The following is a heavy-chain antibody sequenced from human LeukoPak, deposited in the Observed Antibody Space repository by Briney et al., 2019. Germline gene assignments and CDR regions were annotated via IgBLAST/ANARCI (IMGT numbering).Heavy chain of an antibody. CDR1: GFTFSIYG. CDR3: AKDPTDFDSSGQTYFDY. V-gene: IGHV3-23*01. D-gene: IGHD3-22*01. J-gene: IGHJ4*02. Sequence: GGSLRLSCAASGFTFSIYGMSWVRQAPGRGLEWVSAMSGSGGSTYYADSVKGRFTISRDNSKDTLYLQMNSLRAEDTAVYYCAKDPTDFDSSGQTYFDYWGQGTLVTVSS. CDR2: MSGSGGST.